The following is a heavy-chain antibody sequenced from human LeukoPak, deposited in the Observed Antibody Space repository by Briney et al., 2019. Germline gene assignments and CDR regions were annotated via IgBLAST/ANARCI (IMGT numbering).Heavy chain of an antibody. CDR1: GFTFDDYA. V-gene: IGHV3-9*01. J-gene: IGHJ4*02. CDR3: ARDVGLRYFFDS. Sequence: GGSLRLSCAASGFTFDDYAMHWVRQAPGKGLEWVSGISWNSGSIGYADSVKGRFTISRDNAKSTVYLEMSSLRADDTAMYFCARDVGLRYFFDSWGQGTLVTVSS. D-gene: IGHD1-26*01. CDR2: ISWNSGSI.